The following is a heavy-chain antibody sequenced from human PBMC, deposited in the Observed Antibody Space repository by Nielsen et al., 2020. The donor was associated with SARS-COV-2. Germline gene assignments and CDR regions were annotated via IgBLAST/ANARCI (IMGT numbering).Heavy chain of an antibody. Sequence: GGSLRLSCAASGFTFSSYGMHWVRQAPGKGLEWVAVIWYDGSNKYYADSVKGRFTISRDNSKNTLYLQMNSLRPADAAVYYCTKGAQLGDFWGQGTLVTVSS. CDR2: IWYDGSNK. CDR3: TKGAQLGDF. D-gene: IGHD6-13*01. CDR1: GFTFSSYG. J-gene: IGHJ4*02. V-gene: IGHV3-30*02.